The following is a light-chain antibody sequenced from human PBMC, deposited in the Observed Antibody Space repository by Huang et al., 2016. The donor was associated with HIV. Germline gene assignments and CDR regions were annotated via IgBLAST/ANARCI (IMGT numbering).Light chain of an antibody. CDR1: QDIAKF. Sequence: IQMTQSPSSLSASVGDRVTITCQASQDIAKFLNWYQQKPGQAPKLLIYDASTLQTGVPSRFSGSGSGTDFIFTISSLQPEDIATYYCQQYDSLPPWTFGQGTKVEI. CDR2: DAS. CDR3: QQYDSLPPWT. V-gene: IGKV1-33*01. J-gene: IGKJ1*01.